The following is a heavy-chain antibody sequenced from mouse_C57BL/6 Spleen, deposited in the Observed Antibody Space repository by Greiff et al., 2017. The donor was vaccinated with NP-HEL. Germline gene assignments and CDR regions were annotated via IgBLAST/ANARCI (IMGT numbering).Heavy chain of an antibody. CDR1: GCTFTSYW. CDR3: ARGDYGSSFDY. V-gene: IGHV1-69*01. J-gene: IGHJ2*01. Sequence: QVQLQQPGAELVMPGASVKLSCKASGCTFTSYWMHWVKQRPGQGLEWIGEIDPSDSYTNYNQKFKGKSTLTVDKSSSTAYMQLSSLTSEDSAVYYCARGDYGSSFDYWGQGTTLTVSS. D-gene: IGHD1-1*01. CDR2: IDPSDSYT.